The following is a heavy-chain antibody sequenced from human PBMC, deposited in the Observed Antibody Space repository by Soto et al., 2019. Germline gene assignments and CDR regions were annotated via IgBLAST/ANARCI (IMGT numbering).Heavy chain of an antibody. CDR1: GGSISSSNC. V-gene: IGHV4-4*02. Sequence: PSETLSLTCAVSGGSISSSNCWSWVRQPPGKGLEWIGEIYHSGSTNYNPSLKSRVTISVDKSKNQFSLKLSSVTAADTAVYYCARVEGRFYYGMDVWGQGTTVTSP. J-gene: IGHJ6*02. CDR3: ARVEGRFYYGMDV. CDR2: IYHSGST.